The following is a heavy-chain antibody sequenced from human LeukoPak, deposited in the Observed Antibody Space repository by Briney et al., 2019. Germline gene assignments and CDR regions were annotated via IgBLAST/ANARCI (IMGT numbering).Heavy chain of an antibody. V-gene: IGHV1-46*01. Sequence: ASVKVSCKASGYTFTSYYMHWVRQAPGQGLEWMGIINPSGGSTSYAQKFQGRVTMTRDMSTSTVYMELSSLRSDDTAVYYCARVVQGWDTAMPSPHNWFDPWGQGTLVTVSS. CDR1: GYTFTSYY. D-gene: IGHD5-18*01. CDR2: INPSGGST. J-gene: IGHJ5*02. CDR3: ARVVQGWDTAMPSPHNWFDP.